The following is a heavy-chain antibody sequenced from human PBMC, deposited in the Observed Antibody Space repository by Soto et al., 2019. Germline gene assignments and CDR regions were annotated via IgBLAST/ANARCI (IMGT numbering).Heavy chain of an antibody. CDR3: ARGSVGATLYDY. CDR2: IYYNGDT. CDR1: GGSVSSGNYY. D-gene: IGHD1-26*01. J-gene: IGHJ4*02. Sequence: KTSETLSLTCTVSGGSVSSGNYYWSWIRQPPGKGLEWIGFIYYNGDTKNNPSLKSRVTLSADTSKSQFSLKLRSVTAEDSAVYYCARGSVGATLYDYWGQGTLVTVSS. V-gene: IGHV4-61*01.